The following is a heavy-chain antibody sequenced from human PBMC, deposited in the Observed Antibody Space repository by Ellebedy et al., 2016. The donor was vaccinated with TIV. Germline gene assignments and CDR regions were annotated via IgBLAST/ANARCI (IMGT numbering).Heavy chain of an antibody. CDR1: GFTFSNYA. J-gene: IGHJ3*01. CDR3: ARDDAFDV. V-gene: IGHV3-53*01. Sequence: GGSLRLSCAASGFTFSNYAMSWVRQAPGKGLEWVSLLNSGGNTFYADSVKGRFTVSRDIAKNTVYLQMTGLTADDTAVYYCARDDAFDVWGQGAMVIVSS. CDR2: LNSGGNT.